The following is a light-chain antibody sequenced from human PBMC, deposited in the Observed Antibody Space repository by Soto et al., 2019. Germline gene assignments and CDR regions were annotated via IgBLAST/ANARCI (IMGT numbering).Light chain of an antibody. Sequence: DIQMTQSPSTLSASXGDRVTITCRAXQSINNWLAWYQQKPGKAPKLLIYKASSLESGVPSRFSGSGSGTEFTLTISSLQPDDFATYYCQQYNSYPWTFGQGTKVEIK. CDR2: KAS. CDR1: QSINNW. J-gene: IGKJ1*01. V-gene: IGKV1-5*03. CDR3: QQYNSYPWT.